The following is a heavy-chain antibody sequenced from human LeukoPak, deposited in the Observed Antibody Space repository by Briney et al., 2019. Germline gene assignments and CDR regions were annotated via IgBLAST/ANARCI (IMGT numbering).Heavy chain of an antibody. Sequence: GGSLRLSCAASGFTFSRSAMTWVRQTPGKGLDWVSSISSSGNTYYADSVKGRFTISRDNSKNMLYLQMNSLRAEDTTVYYCVKGRISEDGLDFWGQGTLVTVSS. CDR2: ISSSGNT. J-gene: IGHJ4*02. V-gene: IGHV3-23*01. D-gene: IGHD6-13*01. CDR1: GFTFSRSA. CDR3: VKGRISEDGLDF.